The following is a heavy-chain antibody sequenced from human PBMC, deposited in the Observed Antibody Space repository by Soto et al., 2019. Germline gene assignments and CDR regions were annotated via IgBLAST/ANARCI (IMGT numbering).Heavy chain of an antibody. CDR1: GYTFTSYA. J-gene: IGHJ6*02. CDR2: INAGNGNT. CDR3: ARGEYYYYGMDV. Sequence: ASVKVSCKASGYTFTSYAMHWVRQAPGQRLEWMGWINAGNGNTKYSQKFQGRVTITRDTSASTAYMELSSLRSEDTAVYYCARGEYYYYGMDVWGQGTTVTVSS. V-gene: IGHV1-3*01.